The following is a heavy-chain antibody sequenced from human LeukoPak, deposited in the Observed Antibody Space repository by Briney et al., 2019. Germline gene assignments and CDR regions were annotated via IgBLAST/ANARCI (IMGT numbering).Heavy chain of an antibody. CDR3: ARRKRLRFFDY. V-gene: IGHV4-34*01. CDR1: GGSFSGYY. Sequence: SETLSLTCAVYGGSFSGYYWSWIRQPPGKGLEWIGEINHSGSTNYNPSLKSRVTISVDTSKNQFSLKLSSVTAADTAVYYCARRKRLRFFDYWGQGTLVTVSS. J-gene: IGHJ4*02. CDR2: INHSGST. D-gene: IGHD5-12*01.